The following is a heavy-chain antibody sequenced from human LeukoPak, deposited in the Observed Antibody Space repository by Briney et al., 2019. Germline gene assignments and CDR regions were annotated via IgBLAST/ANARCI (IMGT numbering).Heavy chain of an antibody. D-gene: IGHD4-23*01. V-gene: IGHV4-39*07. CDR3: ARDNSVEDTAWWFDP. CDR2: IFYSGGT. J-gene: IGHJ5*02. Sequence: PSETLSLTCTVSGGSLNTPNYYWGWIRQTPGKGLEWIGNIFYSGGTYYSPSLTSRVTISLDTSRNQFSLRLNSVTAADTAVYYCARDNSVEDTAWWFDPWGQGTLVTVSS. CDR1: GGSLNTPNYY.